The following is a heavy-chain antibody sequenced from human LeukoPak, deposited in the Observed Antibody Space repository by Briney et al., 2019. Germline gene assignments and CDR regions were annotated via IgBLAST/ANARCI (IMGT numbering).Heavy chain of an antibody. CDR2: IHYSGST. Sequence: SETLSLPCTLSGGPKSRFYGTCPRHPPGKALEWIGYIHYSGSTNYIPSLKSRVTMSVDTSKNQISFTQSSVTAADTAVLYCASDILLYDSSGYRYFGLWGGGTVVSVFS. J-gene: IGHJ4*02. D-gene: IGHD3-22*01. V-gene: IGHV4-59*01. CDR1: GGPKSRFY. CDR3: ASDILLYDSSGYRYFGL.